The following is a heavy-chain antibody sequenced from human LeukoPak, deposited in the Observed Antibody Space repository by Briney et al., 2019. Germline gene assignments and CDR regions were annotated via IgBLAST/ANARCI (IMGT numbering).Heavy chain of an antibody. CDR2: IYYSGST. V-gene: IGHV4-59*01. D-gene: IGHD6-13*01. J-gene: IGHJ5*02. CDR3: ARGCSAGTPHNWFDP. CDR1: GGSISGYY. Sequence: SETLSLTCTVSGGSISGYYWSWSRQPPGKGLEWIGYIYYSGSTNYNPSLKSRVTISVDTSKNQFSLKLSSVTAADTAVYYCARGCSAGTPHNWFDPWGQGTLVTVSS.